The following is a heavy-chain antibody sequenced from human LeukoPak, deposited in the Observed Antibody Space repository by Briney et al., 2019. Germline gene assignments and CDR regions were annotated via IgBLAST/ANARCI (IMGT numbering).Heavy chain of an antibody. CDR2: IYYSGST. Sequence: SETLSLTFTVSGGSISASYWSSIRQPPGKGLEWIGYIYYSGSTNYNPSLKSRVTISVDTSKKQFSLKLTSVTAADTAVYYCATRPARGSGPYYPYFDYWGQGTLVTVSS. J-gene: IGHJ4*02. V-gene: IGHV4-59*01. CDR3: ATRPARGSGPYYPYFDY. D-gene: IGHD3-22*01. CDR1: GGSISASY.